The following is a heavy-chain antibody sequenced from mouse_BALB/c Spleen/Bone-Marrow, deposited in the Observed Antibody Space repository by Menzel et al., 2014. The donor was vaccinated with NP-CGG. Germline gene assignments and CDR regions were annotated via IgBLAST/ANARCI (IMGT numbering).Heavy chain of an antibody. Sequence: VQLQQPGAELVRPGALVKLSCKASGFNIKDYYMHWVKQRPEQGLEWIGWIDPENGNTIYDPKLQGKASITADTSSNTAYLQLSSLTSEDTAVYYCASYYGSSYDYFDYWGQGTTLTVSS. CDR3: ASYYGSSYDYFDY. D-gene: IGHD1-1*01. J-gene: IGHJ2*01. CDR2: IDPENGNT. V-gene: IGHV14-1*02. CDR1: GFNIKDYY.